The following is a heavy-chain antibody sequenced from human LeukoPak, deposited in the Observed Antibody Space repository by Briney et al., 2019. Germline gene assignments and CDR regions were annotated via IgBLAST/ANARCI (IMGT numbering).Heavy chain of an antibody. CDR1: GGSFSGYY. V-gene: IGHV4-34*01. CDR3: ASSRGYSSSLWYYYMDV. D-gene: IGHD6-13*01. Sequence: SETLSLTCAVYGGSFSGYYWSWIRQPPGKGLEWIGEINHSGTTNYNPSLKSRVTTSIDTSRNQFSLKLSSLTAADTGVYYCASSRGYSSSLWYYYMDVWGKGTTVTVSS. CDR2: INHSGTT. J-gene: IGHJ6*03.